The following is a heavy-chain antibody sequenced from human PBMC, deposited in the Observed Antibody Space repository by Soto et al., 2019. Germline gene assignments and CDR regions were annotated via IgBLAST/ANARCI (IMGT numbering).Heavy chain of an antibody. V-gene: IGHV4-4*02. CDR2: IHPSGST. J-gene: IGHJ6*03. Sequence: QVQLQESGPGLVKPSETLSLTCAVSGGSISISNWWSWVRQTPGEGLEWIGQIHPSGSTNYSPSLTSRVTISVDKSKNQFSLKMNSVTAADTAVYYCARGGYYFYMDVWGKGTTVTVSS. CDR1: GGSISISNW. CDR3: ARGGYYFYMDV. D-gene: IGHD1-26*01.